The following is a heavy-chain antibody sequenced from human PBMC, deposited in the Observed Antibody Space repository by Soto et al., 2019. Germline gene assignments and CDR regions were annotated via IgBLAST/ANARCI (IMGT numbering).Heavy chain of an antibody. D-gene: IGHD6-19*01. CDR1: GFTFSSYD. CDR3: AREVPNSSGWYCAFDI. J-gene: IGHJ3*02. Sequence: EVQLVESGGGLVQPGGSLRLSCAAPGFTFSSYDMHWVRQATGKGLEWVSAIGTAGDTYYPGSVKGRFTISRENAKNSLYLQMNSLRAGDTAVYYCAREVPNSSGWYCAFDIWGQGTMVTVSS. V-gene: IGHV3-13*01. CDR2: IGTAGDT.